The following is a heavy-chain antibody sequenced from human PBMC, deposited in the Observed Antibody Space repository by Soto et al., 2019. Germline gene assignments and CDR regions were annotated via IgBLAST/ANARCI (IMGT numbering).Heavy chain of an antibody. CDR2: IYYSGTT. J-gene: IGHJ2*01. Sequence: PSETLSLTFIVSGASISSSSYYWVWIRQPPGKGLEWIGSIYYSGTTYYNPSLESRVTISIDTSKNQFSLKVSSLTAADTAVYYCAKTGPYDILTYWYFDLWGRGTLVTVSS. V-gene: IGHV4-39*01. D-gene: IGHD3-9*01. CDR1: GASISSSSYY. CDR3: AKTGPYDILTYWYFDL.